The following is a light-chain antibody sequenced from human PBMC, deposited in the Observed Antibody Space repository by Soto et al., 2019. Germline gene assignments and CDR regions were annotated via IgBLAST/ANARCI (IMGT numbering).Light chain of an antibody. CDR1: SGDVGSYNL. Sequence: QSALTQPASVSGSPGQSITISCTGTSGDVGSYNLVSWYQHHPGKAPKLMIYEGSKRPSGVSNRFSGSKSGSTASLTISGLQAEDEADYYCCSYARSSTNVFGTGTKVTVL. CDR2: EGS. V-gene: IGLV2-23*01. CDR3: CSYARSSTNV. J-gene: IGLJ1*01.